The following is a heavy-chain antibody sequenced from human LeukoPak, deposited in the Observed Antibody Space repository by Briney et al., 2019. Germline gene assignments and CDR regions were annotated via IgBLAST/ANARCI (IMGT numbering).Heavy chain of an antibody. CDR1: GGTFTNYA. J-gene: IGHJ4*02. D-gene: IGHD4-17*01. V-gene: IGHV1-69*13. Sequence: SVKVSCKASGGTFTNYAISWVRQAPGQGLEWMGGIIPVFDTANYAQKFQGRVTITADESTSTADMELSSLRSEDTAVYYCARYSDPRHGYFDYWGQGTLVTVSS. CDR2: IIPVFDTA. CDR3: ARYSDPRHGYFDY.